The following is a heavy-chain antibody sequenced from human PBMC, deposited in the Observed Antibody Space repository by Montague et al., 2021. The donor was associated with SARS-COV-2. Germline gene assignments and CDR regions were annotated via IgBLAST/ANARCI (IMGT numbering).Heavy chain of an antibody. D-gene: IGHD4-17*01. CDR3: ARDNYGDWGYYGLDV. CDR2: VYYTEST. V-gene: IGHV4-59*01. J-gene: IGHJ6*02. Sequence: SETLSLTCTVSGGSIGADYWNWIRQSPGKGLEWLGYVYYTESTKDSPSXXSRVTISMDTSRDQLSLRLKSVTAADTAVYYCARDNYGDWGYYGLDVWGQGPTVLVSS. CDR1: GGSIGADY.